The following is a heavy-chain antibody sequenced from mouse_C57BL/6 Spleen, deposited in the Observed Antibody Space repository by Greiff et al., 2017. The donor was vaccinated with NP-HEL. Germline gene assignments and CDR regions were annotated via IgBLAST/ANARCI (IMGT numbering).Heavy chain of an antibody. V-gene: IGHV1-80*01. CDR3: ARSGDGYYVGAY. CDR1: GYAFSSYW. D-gene: IGHD2-3*01. CDR2: IYPGDGDT. J-gene: IGHJ3*01. Sequence: VQLQQSGAELVKPGASVKISCKASGYAFSSYWMNWVKQRPGKGLEWIGQIYPGDGDTNYNGKFKGKATLTADKSSSTAYMQLSSLTSEDSAVYFCARSGDGYYVGAYWGQGTLVTVSA.